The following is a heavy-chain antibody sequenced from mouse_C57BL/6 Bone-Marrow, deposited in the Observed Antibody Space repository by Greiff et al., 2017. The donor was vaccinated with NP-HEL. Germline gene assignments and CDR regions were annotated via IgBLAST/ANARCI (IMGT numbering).Heavy chain of an antibody. J-gene: IGHJ1*03. Sequence: EVHLVESGGGLVQPGGSMKLSCAASGFTFSDAWMDWVRQSPEKGLEWVAEIRNKANNHATYYAESVKGRFTISRDDSKSSVYLQMNSLRAEDTGIYYCTRERGTTVVSYWYFDVWGTGTTVTVSS. CDR3: TRERGTTVVSYWYFDV. D-gene: IGHD1-1*01. CDR1: GFTFSDAW. V-gene: IGHV6-6*01. CDR2: IRNKANNHAT.